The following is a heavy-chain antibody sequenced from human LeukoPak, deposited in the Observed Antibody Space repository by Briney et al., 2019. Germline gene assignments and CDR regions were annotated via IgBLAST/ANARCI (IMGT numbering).Heavy chain of an antibody. Sequence: PGGSLRLSCAASGFTFSSHWMTWVRRAPGKGLEWVAGIRQGGDERYYADSVKGRFTVSRDNAKNSLYLQMNSLSADDTAVYFCARGPNYGARVDFLDSWGRGTKVTVSS. V-gene: IGHV3-7*01. D-gene: IGHD4-17*01. J-gene: IGHJ4*02. CDR3: ARGPNYGARVDFLDS. CDR1: GFTFSSHW. CDR2: IRQGGDER.